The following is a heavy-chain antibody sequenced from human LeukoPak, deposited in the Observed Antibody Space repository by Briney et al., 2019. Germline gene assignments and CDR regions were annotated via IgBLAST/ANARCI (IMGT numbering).Heavy chain of an antibody. Sequence: SETLSLTCTVSGGSISSSSYYWGWIRQPPGKGLEWIGSIYYSGSTYYNPSLKSRVTISVDTSKNQFSLKLSSVTAADTAVYYCASERITIFGVVIVFYWGQGTLVTVSS. V-gene: IGHV4-39*01. J-gene: IGHJ4*02. CDR1: GGSISSSSYY. CDR3: ASERITIFGVVIVFY. CDR2: IYYSGST. D-gene: IGHD3-3*01.